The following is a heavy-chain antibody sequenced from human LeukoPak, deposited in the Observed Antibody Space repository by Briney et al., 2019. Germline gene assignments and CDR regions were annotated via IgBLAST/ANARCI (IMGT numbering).Heavy chain of an antibody. CDR3: ARAAVVTSPFDY. CDR2: IWYDGSKI. Sequence: GGSLRLSCAASGFTFSNFGMHWVRQAPGKGLEWVAVIWYDGSKIYFSDSVKGRFTISRDNSKNTLYLQMNSLRAEDTAVYYCARAAVVTSPFDYWGQGILVTVSS. D-gene: IGHD4-23*01. CDR1: GFTFSNFG. V-gene: IGHV3-33*01. J-gene: IGHJ4*02.